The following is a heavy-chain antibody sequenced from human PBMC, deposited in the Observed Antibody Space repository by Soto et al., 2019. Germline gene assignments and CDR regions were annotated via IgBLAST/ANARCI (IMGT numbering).Heavy chain of an antibody. V-gene: IGHV1-3*01. CDR1: GYTFTSYA. Sequence: ASVKVSCKASGYTFTSYAMHWVRQAPGQRLEWMGWINAGNGNTKYSQKFQGRVTITRDTSASTAYMELSSLRSEDTAVYYCARESRRVVAAIRVRNNWFDPWGQGTLVTVSS. D-gene: IGHD2-15*01. CDR3: ARESRRVVAAIRVRNNWFDP. CDR2: INAGNGNT. J-gene: IGHJ5*02.